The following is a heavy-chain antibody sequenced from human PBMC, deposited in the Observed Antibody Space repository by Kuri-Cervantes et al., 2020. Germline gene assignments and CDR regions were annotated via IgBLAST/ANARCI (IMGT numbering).Heavy chain of an antibody. J-gene: IGHJ4*02. Sequence: GGSLRLSCAASGFTFSSYAMSWVRQAPGKGLEWVSAISGSGGTTYYADSVKGRFTISRDNSKNTLYLQMNSLRAEDTAVYYCARSFVGYDFWSGYYDQWGQGILVTVSS. D-gene: IGHD3-3*01. CDR3: ARSFVGYDFWSGYYDQ. CDR2: ISGSGGTT. CDR1: GFTFSSYA. V-gene: IGHV3-23*01.